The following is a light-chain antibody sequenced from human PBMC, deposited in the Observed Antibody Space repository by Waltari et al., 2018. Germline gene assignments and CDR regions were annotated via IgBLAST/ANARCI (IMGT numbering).Light chain of an antibody. CDR1: ESVSSK. V-gene: IGKV3-15*01. J-gene: IGKJ1*01. CDR2: GAS. Sequence: EIVMTQSPATLSASPGERATLSCRATESVSSKLAWYQQKPGQAPRLLIYGASTRATGIPARFSGSGSGTEFSLTISSLQSEDFVVYYCQQYNNWPRTFGQGTKVEI. CDR3: QQYNNWPRT.